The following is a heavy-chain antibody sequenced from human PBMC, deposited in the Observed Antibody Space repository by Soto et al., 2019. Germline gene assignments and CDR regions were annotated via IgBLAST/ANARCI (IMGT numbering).Heavy chain of an antibody. Sequence: QVQLVESGGDVVQPGVSLRLSCVASGFTFRWFAMLWVRQAPGKGLEWVAAVSYEGTTKTYSDDVKGRFTISRDNSRNTVYLQLDNLRREDTAMYYCAKDDREAVAGAVHFYGMDVWGQGTSVTVSS. CDR2: VSYEGTTK. D-gene: IGHD6-19*01. CDR1: GFTFRWFA. CDR3: AKDDREAVAGAVHFYGMDV. J-gene: IGHJ6*02. V-gene: IGHV3-30*18.